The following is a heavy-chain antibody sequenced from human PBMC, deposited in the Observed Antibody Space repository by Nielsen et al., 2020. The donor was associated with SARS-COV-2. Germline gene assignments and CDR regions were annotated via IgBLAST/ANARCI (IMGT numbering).Heavy chain of an antibody. V-gene: IGHV4-59*08. D-gene: IGHD3-3*01. CDR1: GGSISSYY. CDR2: IYYSGST. J-gene: IGHJ6*02. CDR3: ARTITIFGVVIRGSMDV. Sequence: GSLRLSCTVSGGSISSYYWSWIRQPPGKGLEWIGYIYYSGSTNYNPSLKSRVTISVDTSKNQFSLKLSSVTAADTAVYYCARTITIFGVVIRGSMDVWGQGTTVTVS.